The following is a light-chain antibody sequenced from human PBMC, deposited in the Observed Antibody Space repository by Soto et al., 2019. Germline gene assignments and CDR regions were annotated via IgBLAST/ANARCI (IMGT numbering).Light chain of an antibody. CDR2: DVS. CDR1: SSDVGAYNY. Sequence: QSALTQPASVSGSPGQSITISCTGTSSDVGAYNYVSWYQQHPGKAPKLMIYDVSKRPSGVPDRFSGSKSGNTASLTISGLQAEDAADSYCCSYAGSYVFGPGTKPTVL. J-gene: IGLJ1*01. V-gene: IGLV2-11*01. CDR3: CSYAGSYV.